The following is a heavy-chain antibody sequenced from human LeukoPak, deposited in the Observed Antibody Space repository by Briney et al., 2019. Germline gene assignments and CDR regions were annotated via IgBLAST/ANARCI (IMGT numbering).Heavy chain of an antibody. V-gene: IGHV5-51*01. CDR3: ARARWELLPIFDY. CDR2: IYPGDSDT. J-gene: IGHJ4*02. CDR1: GYRFTDYW. D-gene: IGHD1-26*01. Sequence: GESLKISCKGSGYRFTDYWIGWVRQMPGKGLEWMGIIYPGDSDTRYSPSFQGQVTISADKSISTAYLQWSSLKASDTAMYYCARARWELLPIFDYWGQGTLVTVSS.